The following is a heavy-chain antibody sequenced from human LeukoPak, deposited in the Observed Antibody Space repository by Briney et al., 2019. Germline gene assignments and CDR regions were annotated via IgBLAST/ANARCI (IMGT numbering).Heavy chain of an antibody. J-gene: IGHJ6*02. V-gene: IGHV3-30*03. CDR3: ASDIVVVPAGLFDDAPQDGMDV. CDR2: ISYDGSNK. CDR1: GFTFSSYG. Sequence: PGGSLRLSCAASGFTFSSYGMHWVRQAPGKGLEWVAVISYDGSNKYYADSVKGRFTISRDNSKNTLYLQMNSLRAEDTAVYYCASDIVVVPAGLFDDAPQDGMDVWGQGTTVTVSS. D-gene: IGHD2-2*01.